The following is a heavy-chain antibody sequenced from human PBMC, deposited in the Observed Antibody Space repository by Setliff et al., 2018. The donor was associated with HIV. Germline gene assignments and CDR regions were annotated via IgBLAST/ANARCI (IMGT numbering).Heavy chain of an antibody. CDR2: VYYSGAT. D-gene: IGHD3-16*02. Sequence: SETLSLTCTVSGGSIRSSDYYWGWIRQPPGKGLEWIGTVYYSGATQYNPSLGSRVTISVDTSKNQFYLNLNSVTDADTALYYCARHKDSDYVWGSYRPDGFDIWGQGTTVTVSS. CDR1: GGSIRSSDYY. V-gene: IGHV4-39*01. J-gene: IGHJ3*02. CDR3: ARHKDSDYVWGSYRPDGFDI.